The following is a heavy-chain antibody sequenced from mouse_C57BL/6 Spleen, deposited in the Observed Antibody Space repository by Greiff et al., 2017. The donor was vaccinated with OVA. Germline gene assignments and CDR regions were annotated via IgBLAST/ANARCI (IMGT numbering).Heavy chain of an antibody. J-gene: IGHJ4*01. CDR2: IYPGDGDT. Sequence: QVQLKESEAELVKPGASVKISCKASGYAFSSYWMNWVKQRPGKGLEWIGQIYPGDGDTNYNGKFKGKATLTADKSSSTAYMQLSSLTSEDSAVYFCARRGGEGFYAMDYWGQGTSVTVSS. CDR1: GYAFSSYW. CDR3: ARRGGEGFYAMDY. V-gene: IGHV1-80*01.